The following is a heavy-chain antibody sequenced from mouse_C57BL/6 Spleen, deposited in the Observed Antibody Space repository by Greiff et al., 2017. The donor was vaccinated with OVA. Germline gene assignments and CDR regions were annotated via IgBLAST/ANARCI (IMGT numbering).Heavy chain of an antibody. CDR3: AREDYYGSSPYAMDY. Sequence: VQLQQSGPGLVKPSQSLSLTCSVTGYSITSGYYWNWIRQFPGNKLEWMGYISYDGSNNYNPSLKNRISITRDTSKNQFFLKLNSVTTEDTATXYCAREDYYGSSPYAMDYWGQGTSVTVSS. J-gene: IGHJ4*01. V-gene: IGHV3-6*01. CDR1: GYSITSGYY. CDR2: ISYDGSN. D-gene: IGHD1-1*01.